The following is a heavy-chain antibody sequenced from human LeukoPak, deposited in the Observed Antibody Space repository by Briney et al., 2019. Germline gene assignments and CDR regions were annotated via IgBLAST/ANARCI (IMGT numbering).Heavy chain of an antibody. CDR3: ARGDSSSWDIVGRYFDL. D-gene: IGHD6-13*01. J-gene: IGHJ2*01. V-gene: IGHV4-31*03. CDR1: GGSISDAAYY. CDR2: IYYSGST. Sequence: SETLSLTCTVSGGSISDAAYYWSWIRQHPGEGLKWIGYIYYSGSTSYNPSLKSRVTISVDTSKNQFSLKLSSVTAADTAVYYCARGDSSSWDIVGRYFDLWGRGTLVTVSS.